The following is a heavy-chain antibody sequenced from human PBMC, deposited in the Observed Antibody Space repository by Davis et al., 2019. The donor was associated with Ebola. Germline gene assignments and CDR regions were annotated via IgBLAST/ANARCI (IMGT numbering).Heavy chain of an antibody. V-gene: IGHV3-7*01. J-gene: IGHJ4*02. D-gene: IGHD3-16*01. CDR1: GFTFTNYW. CDR3: GRGGLYPAY. CDR2: IKQDGSEK. Sequence: GESLKISCAASGFTFTNYWMSWVRQAPGKGLEWVANIKQDGSEKYYVDSVKGRFTISRDNTKNSLNLQMNNLRAEVTAVYYCGRGGLYPAYWGQGTLVTVSS.